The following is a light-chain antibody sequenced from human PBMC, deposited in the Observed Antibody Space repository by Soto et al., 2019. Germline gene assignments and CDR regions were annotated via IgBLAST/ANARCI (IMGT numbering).Light chain of an antibody. CDR1: SSDVGGYNY. V-gene: IGLV2-8*01. CDR2: EVS. Sequence: QSVLTQPPSASGSPGQSVTISCTGTSSDVGGYNYVSWYQQHPGKAPKLMIYEVSKRPSGVPDRFSGSKSGNTASLTVSGLQAEDEPDYYCRSYAGSNNYVFGTGTKVTVL. CDR3: RSYAGSNNYV. J-gene: IGLJ1*01.